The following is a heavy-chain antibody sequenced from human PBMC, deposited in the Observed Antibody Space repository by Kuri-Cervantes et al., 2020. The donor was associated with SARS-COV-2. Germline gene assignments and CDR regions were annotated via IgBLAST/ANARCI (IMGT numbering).Heavy chain of an antibody. Sequence: GSLRLSCAVYGGSFSGYYWSWIRQPPGKGLEWIGEINHSGSTYYNPSLKSRVTISVDTSKNQFSLKLSSVTAADTAVYYCASDRLYSSSSSDYCGQGILTVSS. CDR1: GGSFSGYY. J-gene: IGHJ4*02. CDR3: ASDRLYSSSSSDY. D-gene: IGHD6-6*01. CDR2: INHSGST. V-gene: IGHV4-34*01.